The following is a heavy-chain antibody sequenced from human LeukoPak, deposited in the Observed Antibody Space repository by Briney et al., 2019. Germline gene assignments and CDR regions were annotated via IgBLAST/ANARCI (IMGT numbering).Heavy chain of an antibody. CDR2: INPNSGGT. D-gene: IGHD3-16*02. V-gene: IGHV1-2*02. J-gene: IGHJ4*02. Sequence: ASVKVSCKVSGYTFTTSYIHWVRQAPGQGLEWMGWINPNSGGTKYAQKFQGRVTMTRDTSITTAYMELSSLRSDDTAVYYCASDLRFGESSVPICWGQGTLVTVSS. CDR3: ASDLRFGESSVPIC. CDR1: GYTFTTSY.